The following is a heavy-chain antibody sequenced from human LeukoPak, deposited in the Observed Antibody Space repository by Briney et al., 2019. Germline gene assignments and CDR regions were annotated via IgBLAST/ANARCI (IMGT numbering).Heavy chain of an antibody. CDR1: GGSISSYY. J-gene: IGHJ4*02. Sequence: PSETLSLTCTVSGGSISSYYWSWIRQTPGKGLEWIGYIYYSGSTNYNPSLKSRVTISVDTSKNQFSLKLSSVTAADTAVYYCARRACSGGSCPFDYWGQGTLVTVSS. D-gene: IGHD2-15*01. CDR2: IYYSGST. CDR3: ARRACSGGSCPFDY. V-gene: IGHV4-59*01.